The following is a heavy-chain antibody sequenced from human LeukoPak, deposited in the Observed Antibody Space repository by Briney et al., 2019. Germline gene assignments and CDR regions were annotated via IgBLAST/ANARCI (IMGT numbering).Heavy chain of an antibody. V-gene: IGHV4-39*07. Sequence: PSETLSLTCTVSGGSLSSSSYYWGWIRQPPGKGLEWIGSIYYSGSTYYNPSLKSRVTISVDTSKNQFSLKLSSVTAADTAVYYCARVWDGYNLHYWGQGTLVTVSS. CDR3: ARVWDGYNLHY. D-gene: IGHD5-24*01. CDR2: IYYSGST. CDR1: GGSLSSSSYY. J-gene: IGHJ4*02.